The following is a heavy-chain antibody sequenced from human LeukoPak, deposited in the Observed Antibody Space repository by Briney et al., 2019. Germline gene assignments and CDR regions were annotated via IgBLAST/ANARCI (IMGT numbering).Heavy chain of an antibody. V-gene: IGHV3-21*01. Sequence: PGRSLRLSCAASGFTFSSYSMNWVRQAPGKGLEWVSSISSSSSYIYYADSVKGRFTISRDNAKNSLYLQMNSLRAEDTAVYYCARHEAGDAFDIWGQGTMVTVSS. D-gene: IGHD1-14*01. CDR1: GFTFSSYS. CDR2: ISSSSSYI. J-gene: IGHJ3*02. CDR3: ARHEAGDAFDI.